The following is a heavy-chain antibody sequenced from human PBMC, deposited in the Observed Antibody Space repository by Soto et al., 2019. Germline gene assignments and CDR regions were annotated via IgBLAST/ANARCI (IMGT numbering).Heavy chain of an antibody. CDR2: IIPILGIA. D-gene: IGHD1-26*01. CDR3: ARVGLRYYGMDV. J-gene: IGHJ6*02. Sequence: ASVKVSCKASGYTFTSYYMHWVRQAPGQGLEWMGRIIPILGIANYAQKFQGRVTITADKSTSTAYMELSSLRSEDTAVYYCARVGLRYYGMDVWGQGTTVTVSS. CDR1: GYTFTSYY. V-gene: IGHV1-69*04.